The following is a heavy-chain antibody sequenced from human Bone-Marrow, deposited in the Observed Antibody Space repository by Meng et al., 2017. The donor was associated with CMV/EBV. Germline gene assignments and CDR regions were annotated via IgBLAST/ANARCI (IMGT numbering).Heavy chain of an antibody. V-gene: IGHV4-31*03. Sequence: LRLSCTVSGGSISSGGYYWSWIRQHPGKGLEWIGYIYYSGSTYYNPSLKSRVTISVDTSKNQFSLKLSSVTAADTAVYYCARDYEEWELVGWFDPWGQGTLVTVSS. CDR3: ARDYEEWELVGWFDP. J-gene: IGHJ5*02. CDR2: IYYSGST. CDR1: GGSISSGGYY. D-gene: IGHD1-26*01.